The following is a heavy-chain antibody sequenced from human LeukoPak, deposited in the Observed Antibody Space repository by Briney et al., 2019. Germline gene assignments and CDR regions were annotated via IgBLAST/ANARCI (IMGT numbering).Heavy chain of an antibody. Sequence: SETLSLTCTVSGGSISSYYWSWIRQPPGKGLEWIGYIYYSGSTNYNPSLKSRVTISVDTSKNQFSLKLSSVTAADTAVYYCARGRDGYHMWDYWGQGTLVTVSS. CDR2: IYYSGST. CDR1: GGSISSYY. J-gene: IGHJ4*02. V-gene: IGHV4-59*01. D-gene: IGHD5-24*01. CDR3: ARGRDGYHMWDY.